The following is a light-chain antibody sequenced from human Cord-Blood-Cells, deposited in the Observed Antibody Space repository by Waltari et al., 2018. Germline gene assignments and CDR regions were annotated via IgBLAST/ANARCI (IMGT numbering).Light chain of an antibody. J-gene: IGKJ1*01. V-gene: IGKV1-33*01. CDR2: DAS. Sequence: DIQMTQSSSSLSASVGDRVTITCQASQDISNYLNWYQQKPGKAPKLLIYDASNFETGVPSRFSGSGSGTDFTFTISSLQPEDIATYYCQQYDNLPWTFGQGTKVEIK. CDR3: QQYDNLPWT. CDR1: QDISNY.